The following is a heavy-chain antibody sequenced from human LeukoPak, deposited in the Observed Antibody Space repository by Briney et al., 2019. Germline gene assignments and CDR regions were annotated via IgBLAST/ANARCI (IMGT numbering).Heavy chain of an antibody. CDR1: GFTFSSYG. D-gene: IGHD2-21*02. J-gene: IGHJ4*02. Sequence: PGGSLRLSCAASGFTFSSYGMHWVRQAPGKGLEWVAFIRYDGSNRYYADSVKGRFTISRDNSKNTLYLQMNSLRAEDTAVYCCAKDFDVVVTATLSPFDYWGQGTLVTVSS. CDR2: IRYDGSNR. V-gene: IGHV3-30*02. CDR3: AKDFDVVVTATLSPFDY.